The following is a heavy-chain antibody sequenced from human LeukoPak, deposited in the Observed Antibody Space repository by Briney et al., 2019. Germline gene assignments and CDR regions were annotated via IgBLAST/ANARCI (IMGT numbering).Heavy chain of an antibody. CDR2: ISYDGSNK. Sequence: GGSLRLSCAASGFTFSSYAMHWVRQAPGKGLEWVAVISYDGSNKYYADSVKGRFTISRDNSKNTLYLQMNSLRAEDTAVYYCARGASTMIEIGYWGQGTLVTVSS. D-gene: IGHD3-22*01. J-gene: IGHJ4*02. CDR3: ARGASTMIEIGY. CDR1: GFTFSSYA. V-gene: IGHV3-30-3*01.